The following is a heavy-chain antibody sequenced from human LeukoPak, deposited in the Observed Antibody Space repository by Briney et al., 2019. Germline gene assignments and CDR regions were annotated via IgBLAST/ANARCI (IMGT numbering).Heavy chain of an antibody. CDR3: ARESYDSSGYSLGLDY. D-gene: IGHD3-22*01. CDR1: GGTFSSYA. V-gene: IGHV1-69*04. J-gene: IGHJ4*02. CDR2: IIPILGIA. Sequence: ASVKVSCKASGGTFSSYAISWVRQAPGQGLEWMGRIIPILGIANYAQKFQGRVTITADKSTSTAYMELSSLRSEDTAVYYCARESYDSSGYSLGLDYWGQGTLVTVSS.